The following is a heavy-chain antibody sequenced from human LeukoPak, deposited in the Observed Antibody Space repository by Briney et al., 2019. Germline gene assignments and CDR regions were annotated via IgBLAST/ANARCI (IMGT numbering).Heavy chain of an antibody. Sequence: SETLSLTCTVSVGSISSGDYYWSWIRQPPGKCLEWVVYIYYSGSTYYNPSLKSRVTISVDTSKNQFSLKLSSVTAADTAVYYCARGYYYDSSGSRAFDYWGQGTLVTVSS. CDR3: ARGYYYDSSGSRAFDY. CDR1: VGSISSGDYY. J-gene: IGHJ4*02. CDR2: IYYSGST. V-gene: IGHV4-30-4*01. D-gene: IGHD3-22*01.